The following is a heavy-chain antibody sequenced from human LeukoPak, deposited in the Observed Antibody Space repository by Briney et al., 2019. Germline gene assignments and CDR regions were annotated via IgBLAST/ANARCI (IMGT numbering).Heavy chain of an antibody. D-gene: IGHD3-22*01. CDR3: AKRRYDSSGYFDY. CDR1: GFTLSSYA. Sequence: GGSLRLSCEASGFTLSSYAMSWVRQAPGKGLEWVSAISGSGGSTYYADSVKGRFTISRDNSKNTLYLQMDSLRAEDTAVYYCAKRRYDSSGYFDYWGQGTLVTVSS. CDR2: ISGSGGST. V-gene: IGHV3-23*01. J-gene: IGHJ4*02.